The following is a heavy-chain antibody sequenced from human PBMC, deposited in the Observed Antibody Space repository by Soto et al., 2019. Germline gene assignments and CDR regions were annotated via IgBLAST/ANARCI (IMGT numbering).Heavy chain of an antibody. Sequence: SETLSLTYAVHHESLSGAYWTWSRQPPETGLEWIGEINHSGSTNYNPSLKSRVTISVDTSKNQISLKLTSVTAADTAVYYCGRDKIRGLFYYWGRRSLVTACS. CDR1: HESLSGAY. CDR3: GRDKIRGLFYY. D-gene: IGHD3-3*02. J-gene: IGHJ4*02. CDR2: INHSGST. V-gene: IGHV4-34*01.